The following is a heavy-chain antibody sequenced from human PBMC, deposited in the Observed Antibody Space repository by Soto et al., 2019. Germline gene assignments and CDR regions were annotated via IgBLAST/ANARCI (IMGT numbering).Heavy chain of an antibody. Sequence: EVQLVESGGGLVKPGGSLTLSCAASGFAFRSYNMNWVRQAPVKGLEWVASISSGSSNIYYADSVKSRFTISRDNAKNSLFLQMDSLRAEDSAVYYCASATVVAATFDFWGQGTLVTVSS. CDR2: ISSGSSNI. CDR1: GFAFRSYN. D-gene: IGHD2-15*01. J-gene: IGHJ4*02. CDR3: ASATVVAATFDF. V-gene: IGHV3-21*01.